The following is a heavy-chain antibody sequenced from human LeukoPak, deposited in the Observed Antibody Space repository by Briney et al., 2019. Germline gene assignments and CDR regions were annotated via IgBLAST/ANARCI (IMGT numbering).Heavy chain of an antibody. Sequence: GGSLRLSCAASGFTFSDYYMSWIRQAPGKGLEWVSYISSSGSTIYYADSVKGRFTISRDNAKNSLYLQMNSLRAEDTAVYYCARETYDSSGYYYFDYWGQGTLVTVSS. CDR3: ARETYDSSGYYYFDY. V-gene: IGHV3-11*04. D-gene: IGHD3-22*01. CDR2: ISSSGSTI. J-gene: IGHJ4*02. CDR1: GFTFSDYY.